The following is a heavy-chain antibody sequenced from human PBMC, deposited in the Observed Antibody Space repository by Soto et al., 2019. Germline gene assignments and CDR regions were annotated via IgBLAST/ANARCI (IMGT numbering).Heavy chain of an antibody. CDR2: ISAYNGNT. Sequence: ASVKVSCKASGYTFTSYGISWVRQAPGQGLEWMGWISAYNGNTNYAQKLQGRVTMTTDTSTSTAYMELRSLRSDDTAVYYCAREGNVASSSGWPHAFDIWGQGTMVTVS. D-gene: IGHD6-19*01. CDR1: GYTFTSYG. J-gene: IGHJ3*02. V-gene: IGHV1-18*01. CDR3: AREGNVASSSGWPHAFDI.